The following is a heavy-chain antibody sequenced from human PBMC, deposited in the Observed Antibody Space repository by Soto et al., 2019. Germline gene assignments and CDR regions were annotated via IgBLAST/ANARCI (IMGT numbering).Heavy chain of an antibody. V-gene: IGHV3-23*01. J-gene: IGHJ4*02. CDR3: AKDRRAGGNSAFYFDF. CDR2: ISATGGGT. Sequence: GGSLRLSCAASGFKFSNYAMSWVRQAPGKGLEWVSLISATGGGTYYTDSVKGRFTISRDNSHNTLYLQVHSLTAEDTAVYYCAKDRRAGGNSAFYFDFWGQGAQVTVSS. D-gene: IGHD3-16*01. CDR1: GFKFSNYA.